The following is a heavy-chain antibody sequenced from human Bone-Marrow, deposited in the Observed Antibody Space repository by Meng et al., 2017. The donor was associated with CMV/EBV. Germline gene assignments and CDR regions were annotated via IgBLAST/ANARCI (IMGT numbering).Heavy chain of an antibody. J-gene: IGHJ5*02. D-gene: IGHD3-16*01. CDR2: IIPIFGTA. Sequence: SVKDSCKASGGTFSSYAISWVRQAPGQGLEWMGGIIPIFGTANYAQKFQGRVTITTDESTSTAYMELSSLRSEDTAVYYCARLGGYATGFDPWGQGTLVTVAS. CDR3: ARLGGYATGFDP. V-gene: IGHV1-69*05. CDR1: GGTFSSYA.